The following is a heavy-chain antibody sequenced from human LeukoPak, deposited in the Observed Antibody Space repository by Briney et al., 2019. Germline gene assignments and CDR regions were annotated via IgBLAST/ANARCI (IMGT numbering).Heavy chain of an antibody. J-gene: IGHJ5*02. V-gene: IGHV1-46*01. Sequence: ASVKVSCKASGYTFTNYGIHWVRQAPGQGLEWMGIINPSGGSTSYAQKFQGRVTMTRDMSTSTVYMELSSLRSEDTAVYYCARVVTPRYCSTPSCYWKGWFDPWGQGTLVTVSS. CDR3: ARVVTPRYCSTPSCYWKGWFDP. CDR1: GYTFTNYG. CDR2: INPSGGST. D-gene: IGHD2-2*01.